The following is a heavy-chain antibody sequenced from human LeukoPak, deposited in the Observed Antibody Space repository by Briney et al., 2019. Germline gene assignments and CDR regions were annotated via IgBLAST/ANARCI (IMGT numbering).Heavy chain of an antibody. CDR2: ISSSSSYI. CDR1: GFTFSSYS. J-gene: IGHJ4*02. V-gene: IGHV3-21*01. D-gene: IGHD3-9*01. CDR3: ARDRHILTGYYNPDY. Sequence: GGSLRLSCAASGFTFSSYSMDWVRQAPGKGLEWVSSISSSSSYIYYADSVKGRFTISRDNAKNSLYLQMNSLRAEDTAVYYCARDRHILTGYYNPDYWGQGTLVTVSS.